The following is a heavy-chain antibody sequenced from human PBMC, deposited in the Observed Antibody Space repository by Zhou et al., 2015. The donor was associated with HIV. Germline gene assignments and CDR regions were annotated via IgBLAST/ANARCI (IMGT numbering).Heavy chain of an antibody. CDR2: IIPIFGTA. CDR1: GGTFSSYA. CDR3: ARVGERGWATITNNWFDP. D-gene: IGHD5-24*01. Sequence: QVQLVQSGAEVKKPGSSVKVSCKASGGTFSSYAISWVRQAPGQGLEWMGGIIPIFGTANYAQKFQGRVTITADESTSTAYMELSSLRSEDTAVYYCARVGERGWATITNNWFDPLGPGEPWVTVSS. V-gene: IGHV1-69*12. J-gene: IGHJ5*02.